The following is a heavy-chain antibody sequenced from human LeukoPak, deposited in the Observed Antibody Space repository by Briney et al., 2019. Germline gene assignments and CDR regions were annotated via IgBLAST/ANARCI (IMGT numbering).Heavy chain of an antibody. CDR3: ARSVAASRDY. J-gene: IGHJ4*02. Sequence: PGGSLRLSCAASGFTFDDYGMSWVRQAPGKGLEWVSGINWNGGSTGYADPVKGRFTISRDNAKNSLCLQMNSLRAEDTALYYCARSVAASRDYWGQGTLVTVSS. D-gene: IGHD2-15*01. CDR1: GFTFDDYG. V-gene: IGHV3-20*04. CDR2: INWNGGST.